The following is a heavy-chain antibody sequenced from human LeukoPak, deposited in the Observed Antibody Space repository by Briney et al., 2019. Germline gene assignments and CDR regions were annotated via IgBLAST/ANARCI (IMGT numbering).Heavy chain of an antibody. D-gene: IGHD6-13*01. CDR2: ISSSSSTI. J-gene: IGHJ3*02. V-gene: IGHV3-48*04. CDR3: ARERPAAASAFEI. Sequence: SGGSLRLSCAASGFTFSSYSMNWVRQAPGKGLEWVSYISSSSSTIYYADSVKGRFTISRDNAKNSLYLQMNSLRAEDTAVYYCARERPAAASAFEIWGQGTMVTVS. CDR1: GFTFSSYS.